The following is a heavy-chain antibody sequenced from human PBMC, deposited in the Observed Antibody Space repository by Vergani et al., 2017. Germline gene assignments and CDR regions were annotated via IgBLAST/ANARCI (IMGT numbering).Heavy chain of an antibody. V-gene: IGHV4-31*03. CDR2: IYSTGST. Sequence: QVQLQESGPGLVKPSQTLSLTCSVSGDSISSGVYYWNWIRQHPGKGLEWIGYIYSTGSTHHNPSLRRRINISVDTSKNQFSLKLSSVTAADTAVYYCARNPYCGGDCYSDAFDIWGQGTMVTVSS. D-gene: IGHD2-21*02. J-gene: IGHJ3*02. CDR3: ARNPYCGGDCYSDAFDI. CDR1: GDSISSGVYY.